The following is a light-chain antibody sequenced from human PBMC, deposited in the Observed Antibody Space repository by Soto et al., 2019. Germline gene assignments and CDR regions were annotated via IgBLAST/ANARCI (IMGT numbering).Light chain of an antibody. CDR1: QSVSSY. CDR2: DAS. Sequence: EIVLTQSPATLSLSPGERATLSCRASQSVSSYLAWYQQKPGQAPRLLIYDASNRATGIPARFSGSGSGTEFTLTISSLQSEDFAVYYCQQYNNWPPVDTFGQGTKLEIK. CDR3: QQYNNWPPVDT. J-gene: IGKJ2*01. V-gene: IGKV3-15*01.